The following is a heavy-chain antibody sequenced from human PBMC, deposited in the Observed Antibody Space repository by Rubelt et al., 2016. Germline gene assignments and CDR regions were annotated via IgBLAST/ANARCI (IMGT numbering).Heavy chain of an antibody. J-gene: IGHJ4*02. V-gene: IGHV4-59*08. CDR2: IYYTGST. Sequence: QVQLQESGPGLVKPSETLSLTCTVSGGSISSYYWNWIRQPPGKGLEWIGYIYYTGSTNYNPSLKSRVTISITTSKKQFSLKLTSVTAADTAVYYCARFDYSRPTIFDYWGQGTLVTVSS. CDR3: ARFDYSRPTIFDY. D-gene: IGHD4-11*01. CDR1: GGSISSYY.